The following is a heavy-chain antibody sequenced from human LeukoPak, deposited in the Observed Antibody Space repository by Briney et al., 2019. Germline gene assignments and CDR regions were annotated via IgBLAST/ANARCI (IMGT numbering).Heavy chain of an antibody. CDR2: VYPADSDT. CDR1: GYSFTSYW. J-gene: IGHJ4*02. D-gene: IGHD4-17*01. Sequence: GESLKISCKGSGYSFTSYWIGWVRQMPGKGLEWMGIVYPADSDTRYSPSFQGQVTISADKSISTAYLQWSSLKASDTAMYYCARHRDLTTVTFDYWGQGTLVTVSS. CDR3: ARHRDLTTVTFDY. V-gene: IGHV5-51*01.